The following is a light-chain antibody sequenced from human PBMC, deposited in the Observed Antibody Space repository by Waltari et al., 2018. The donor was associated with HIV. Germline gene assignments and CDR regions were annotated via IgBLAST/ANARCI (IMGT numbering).Light chain of an antibody. CDR1: QSVSSN. V-gene: IGKV3-15*01. CDR3: QQYNDWPPYT. J-gene: IGKJ2*01. Sequence: EIVMTQSPAPLSVSPGERATLPCRARQSVSSNLAWYQQKPGQAPRLLIYGASPRGTGIPARFSGSGSGTEFTLTISSLQSEDFAVYYFQQYNDWPPYTFGQGTKLEIK. CDR2: GAS.